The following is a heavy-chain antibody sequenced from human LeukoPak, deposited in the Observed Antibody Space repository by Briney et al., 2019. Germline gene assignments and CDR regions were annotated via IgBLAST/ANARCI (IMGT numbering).Heavy chain of an antibody. CDR1: GLTFSNYA. CDR3: APDAVQQLILDY. D-gene: IGHD6-13*01. Sequence: GGSLRLSCAASGLTFSNYAMSWVRQAPGKGLEWGSAISGSGGSTYYADSVKGRFTISRDNYKNMLYLQMNSLRAEDKAVYYCAPDAVQQLILDYWGQGTLVTVSS. CDR2: ISGSGGST. J-gene: IGHJ4*02. V-gene: IGHV3-23*01.